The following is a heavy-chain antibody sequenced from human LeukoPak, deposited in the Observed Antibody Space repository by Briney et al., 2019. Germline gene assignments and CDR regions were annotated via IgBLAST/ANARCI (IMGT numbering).Heavy chain of an antibody. CDR1: GYTFTSYY. D-gene: IGHD1-26*01. V-gene: IGHV1-46*01. CDR2: INPSGGST. J-gene: IGHJ3*02. Sequence: ASVKVSCKASGYTFTSYYMHWVRQAPGQGLEWMGIINPSGGSTSYAQKFQGRVTMTTDTSTSTAYMELRSLRSDDTAVYYCARVEWEPDAFDIWGQGTMVTVSS. CDR3: ARVEWEPDAFDI.